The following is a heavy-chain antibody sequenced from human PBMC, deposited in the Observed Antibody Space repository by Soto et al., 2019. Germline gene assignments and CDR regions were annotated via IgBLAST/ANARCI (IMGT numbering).Heavy chain of an antibody. D-gene: IGHD3-10*01. CDR3: AHYVSASPPGWFDP. CDR2: IYWDDDN. V-gene: IGHV2-5*02. Sequence: QITLKESGPALVKPTQTLTLTCTFSGFSLSTSGEAVGWIRQPPGEALEWLALIYWDDDNRYNPTLKTRLTITKAPSKNQVVLTRPNMAPVATAPYYGAHYVSASPPGWFDPWARASWSPSPQ. J-gene: IGHJ5*02. CDR1: GFSLSTSGEA.